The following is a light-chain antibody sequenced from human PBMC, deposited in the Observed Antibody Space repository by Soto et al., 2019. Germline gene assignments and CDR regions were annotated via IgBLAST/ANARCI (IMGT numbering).Light chain of an antibody. Sequence: NQMTQSPTSLSASIGDSVTITCRTSRGSNNNLAWYQQKPGEVPRLLIYGASTWQSGVPSRFTGSGSGTDLTLTISNQQPADDAVSYFQKDYCALFTVGPGLRLEI. CDR2: GAS. CDR1: RGSNNN. V-gene: IGKV1-27*01. CDR3: QKDYCALFT. J-gene: IGKJ5*01.